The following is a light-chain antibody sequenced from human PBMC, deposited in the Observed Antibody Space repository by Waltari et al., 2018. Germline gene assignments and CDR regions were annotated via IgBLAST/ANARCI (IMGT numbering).Light chain of an antibody. J-gene: IGLJ3*02. V-gene: IGLV2-14*01. CDR3: SSYTSSSTLV. CDR2: EVS. Sequence: QSALTQPASVSGSPGQSITISCTGTSSEVGGYNYASWYPQHPGKAPKLMIYEVSNRPSGVSNRFSGSKSGNTASLTISGLQAEDEADYYCSSYTSSSTLVFGGGTKLTVL. CDR1: SSEVGGYNY.